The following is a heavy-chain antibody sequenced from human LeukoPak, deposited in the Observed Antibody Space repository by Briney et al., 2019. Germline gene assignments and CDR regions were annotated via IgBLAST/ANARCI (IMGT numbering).Heavy chain of an antibody. J-gene: IGHJ6*03. D-gene: IGHD2-15*01. CDR1: GYTFSNYG. CDR2: IIGFNGDT. V-gene: IGHV1-18*01. Sequence: GASVKASCKASGYTFSNYGLSWVRQAPGQGLEWMGWIIGFNGDTNYGQRVQGRVTMTTDTSTSTAYMELRSLRSDDTAVYYCARDRGYCFGGDCYSGPYFYYYMDVWGKGTTVTVSS. CDR3: ARDRGYCFGGDCYSGPYFYYYMDV.